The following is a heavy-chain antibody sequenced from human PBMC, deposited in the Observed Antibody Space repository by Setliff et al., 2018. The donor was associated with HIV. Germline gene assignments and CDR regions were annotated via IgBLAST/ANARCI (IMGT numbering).Heavy chain of an antibody. Sequence: ASVTVSCKTSGYTFSNYGLNWVRQAPGQGLEWMGWINTNTGYPTYAQGFTGRFVFSLDTSASTAYLQISRLRAEDTAIYYCARGVIRGVISQGGLDYWGQGTMVTVSS. CDR3: ARGVIRGVISQGGLDY. J-gene: IGHJ4*03. CDR2: INTNTGYP. CDR1: GYTFSNYG. V-gene: IGHV7-4-1*02. D-gene: IGHD3-10*01.